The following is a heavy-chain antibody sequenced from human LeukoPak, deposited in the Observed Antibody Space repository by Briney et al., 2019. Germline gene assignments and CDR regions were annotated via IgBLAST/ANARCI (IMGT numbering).Heavy chain of an antibody. J-gene: IGHJ4*02. D-gene: IGHD6-19*01. Sequence: GGSLSLSCAASGFTFSSYFLTWVRQAPGKGLEWVANINQDGSEKLYVDSVRGRFTISRDNAKNSLYLQMNSLRAEDTAVYYCARDRAVAGLFDYWGQGTLVTVSS. CDR1: GFTFSSYF. V-gene: IGHV3-7*01. CDR3: ARDRAVAGLFDY. CDR2: INQDGSEK.